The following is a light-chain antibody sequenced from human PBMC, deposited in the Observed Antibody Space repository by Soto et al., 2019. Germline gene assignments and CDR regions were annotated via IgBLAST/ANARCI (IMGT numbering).Light chain of an antibody. CDR2: EVT. J-gene: IGLJ1*01. CDR3: SSYTGGNPSYV. V-gene: IGLV2-8*01. Sequence: QSVLTQHPSASGSPGQSVTISCTGTSSDVGGYDYVSWYQHHSGKAPKLMIYEVTIRPSGVSDRFSGSKSGNTASLTVSGLQAEDEADYYCSSYTGGNPSYVFGTGTKVTVL. CDR1: SSDVGGYDY.